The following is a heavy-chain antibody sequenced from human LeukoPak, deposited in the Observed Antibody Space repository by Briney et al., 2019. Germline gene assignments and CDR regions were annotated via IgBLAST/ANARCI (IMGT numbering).Heavy chain of an antibody. D-gene: IGHD2-2*01. CDR1: GFTVSSNY. V-gene: IGHV3-66*02. CDR3: ARDSVVPAAIFDY. CDR2: IYSGGST. Sequence: SGGSLRLSCAASGFTVSSNYMSWVRQAPGKGLEWVSVIYSGGSTYYADSVKGRFTISRDNSKNTLYLQMNSLRAEDTAVYYCARDSVVPAAIFDYWGQGTLVTVSS. J-gene: IGHJ4*02.